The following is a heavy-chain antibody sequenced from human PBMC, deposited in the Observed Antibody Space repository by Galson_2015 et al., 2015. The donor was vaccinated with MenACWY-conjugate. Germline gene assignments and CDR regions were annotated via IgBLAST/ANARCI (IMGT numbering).Heavy chain of an antibody. Sequence: SLRLSCAASGFTFSSYWMTWVRQAPGKGLEWVANIKQDGSEKYYVDSVMGRFTVSRDNAKHSLYLQMNSLRAEDTAVYYCARDGRYGSGSYYQVTYYYYAMDVWGQGTTVTVSS. CDR3: ARDGRYGSGSYYQVTYYYYAMDV. V-gene: IGHV3-7*03. CDR1: GFTFSSYW. D-gene: IGHD3-10*01. J-gene: IGHJ6*02. CDR2: IKQDGSEK.